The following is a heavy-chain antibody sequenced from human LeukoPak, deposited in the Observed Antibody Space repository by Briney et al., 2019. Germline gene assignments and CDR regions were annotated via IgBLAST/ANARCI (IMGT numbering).Heavy chain of an antibody. CDR2: IWYDGSNR. Sequence: GGSLRLSCAASGFSFSDYWMLWVRQAPGKGLEWVAVIWYDGSNRYYAGSVTGRFTISRDNSKNTLYLQMNSLRAGDTAVYYCARGRGYSYGPFAYWGQGTLVTVSS. D-gene: IGHD5-18*01. CDR1: GFSFSDYW. CDR3: ARGRGYSYGPFAY. J-gene: IGHJ4*02. V-gene: IGHV3-33*08.